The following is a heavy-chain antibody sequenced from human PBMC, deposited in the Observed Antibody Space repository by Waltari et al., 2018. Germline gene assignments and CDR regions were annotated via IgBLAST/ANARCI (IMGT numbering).Heavy chain of an antibody. J-gene: IGHJ4*02. Sequence: QVQLQQWGAGLLTPSETLSLTCAVYGGSFSGYYWRWLRQPPGQGLEWIGEINHSGSTNYNPSLKSRVTISVDTSKNQFSLKLSSVTAADTAVYYCARALKSSGWYYYWGQGTLFTVSS. CDR2: INHSGST. CDR1: GGSFSGYY. V-gene: IGHV4-34*01. CDR3: ARALKSSGWYYY. D-gene: IGHD6-19*01.